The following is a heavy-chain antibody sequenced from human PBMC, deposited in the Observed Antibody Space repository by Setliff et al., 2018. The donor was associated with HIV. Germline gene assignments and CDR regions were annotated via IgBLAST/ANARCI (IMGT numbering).Heavy chain of an antibody. V-gene: IGHV1-2*02. J-gene: IGHJ6*02. CDR3: ARDVRDGFEEWFSTLDDGMDV. CDR1: GYIFIRYY. CDR2: INPHTGVT. Sequence: GASVKVSCKTSGYIFIRYYIFWVRQAPGQGLEWMGNINPHTGVTRYAEKFQGRVTMTRDTSISTIYMEPSRLRSDDTAVYYCARDVRDGFEEWFSTLDDGMDVWGQGTTVTVSS. D-gene: IGHD3-3*01.